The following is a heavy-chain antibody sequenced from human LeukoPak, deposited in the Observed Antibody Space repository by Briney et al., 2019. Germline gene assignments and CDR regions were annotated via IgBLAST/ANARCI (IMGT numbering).Heavy chain of an antibody. V-gene: IGHV3-53*01. J-gene: IGHJ3*02. CDR2: IYSGGST. Sequence: GGSLRLSCAASGFTFSSNYMGWVRQAPGKGLEWVSVIYSGGSTYYSDSVMGRFTISRDNSKNTLYLQMNSLRAEDTAVYYCARDGYYYDSSGYPGAFDIWGQGTMVTVSS. CDR3: ARDGYYYDSSGYPGAFDI. D-gene: IGHD3-22*01. CDR1: GFTFSSNY.